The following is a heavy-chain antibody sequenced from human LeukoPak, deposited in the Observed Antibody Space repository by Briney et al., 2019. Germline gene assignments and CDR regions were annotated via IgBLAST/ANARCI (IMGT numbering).Heavy chain of an antibody. Sequence: ASVKVSCKASGYTFTSYYMHWVRQAPGQGLEWMGIINPSGGSTSYAQKFQGRVTMTRDTSTSTVYMELSSLRSEDTAVYYCARDRRGITMVRGVHNWFDPWGQGTLVTVSS. CDR1: GYTFTSYY. CDR2: INPSGGST. CDR3: ARDRRGITMVRGVHNWFDP. J-gene: IGHJ5*02. V-gene: IGHV1-46*01. D-gene: IGHD3-10*01.